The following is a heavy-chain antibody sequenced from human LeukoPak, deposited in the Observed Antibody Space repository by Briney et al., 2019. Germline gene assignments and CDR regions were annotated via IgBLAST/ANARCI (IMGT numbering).Heavy chain of an antibody. CDR2: IYSGGAI. J-gene: IGHJ4*02. Sequence: GGSLRLSCVASGFAVGSNYMSWVRQAPGKGLEWVSLIYSGGAIRYADSVKGRFTITRDSSKNTLFLQMNDLTVEGTARYYCARRPGNWGQGILVTVSS. CDR3: ARRPGN. CDR1: GFAVGSNY. V-gene: IGHV3-53*01. D-gene: IGHD1-14*01.